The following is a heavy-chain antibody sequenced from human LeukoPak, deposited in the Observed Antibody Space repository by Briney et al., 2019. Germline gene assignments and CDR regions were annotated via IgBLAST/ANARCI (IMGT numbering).Heavy chain of an antibody. CDR2: ISSSSSYI. J-gene: IGHJ4*02. V-gene: IGHV3-21*01. CDR3: ARVMSRVVVPAAVDY. Sequence: GGSLRLSCAASGFTFSSYSMNWVRQAPGKGLEWVSSISSSSSYIYYADSVKGRFTISRDNAKNSLYLQMNSLRAEDTAVYYCARVMSRVVVPAAVDYWGQGTLVTVSS. D-gene: IGHD2-2*01. CDR1: GFTFSSYS.